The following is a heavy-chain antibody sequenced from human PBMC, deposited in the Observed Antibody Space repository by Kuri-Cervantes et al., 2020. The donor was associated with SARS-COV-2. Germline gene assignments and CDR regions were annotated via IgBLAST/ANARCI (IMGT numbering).Heavy chain of an antibody. J-gene: IGHJ4*02. Sequence: GESLKISCAASGFTFSSYAMHWVRQAPGKGLEWVAVISYDGSNKYYADSVKGRFTISRDNSKNTLYLQMNILRAEDTAVYYCAKAYSSSWYALDYWGQGTLVTVSS. D-gene: IGHD6-13*01. CDR3: AKAYSSSWYALDY. CDR2: ISYDGSNK. CDR1: GFTFSSYA. V-gene: IGHV3-30*04.